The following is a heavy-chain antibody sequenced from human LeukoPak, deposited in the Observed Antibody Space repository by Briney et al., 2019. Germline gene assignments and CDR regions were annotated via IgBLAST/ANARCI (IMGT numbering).Heavy chain of an antibody. V-gene: IGHV4-38-2*02. Sequence: SETLSLTCTVSGGSISSGFYWGWIRQPPGKGLEWIGSIYHSGSTHYNSSLKSRVTISVDTSKDQLSLKLSSVTAADTAVYYCARGVGLTQGGTFDYWGQGTLVTVSS. D-gene: IGHD1-1*01. CDR2: IYHSGST. CDR1: GGSISSGFY. J-gene: IGHJ4*02. CDR3: ARGVGLTQGGTFDY.